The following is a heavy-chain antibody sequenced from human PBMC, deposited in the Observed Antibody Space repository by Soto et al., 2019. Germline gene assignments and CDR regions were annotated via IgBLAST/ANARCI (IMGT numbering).Heavy chain of an antibody. CDR3: SRPEPFTQAGPY. J-gene: IGHJ4*02. V-gene: IGHV4-4*02. CDR2: FHHSGVP. D-gene: IGHD6-13*01. CDR1: GDSITSSDW. Sequence: QIQLQESGPGLVQPSGTLSLTCAVSGDSITSSDWSWLRQPPGQGLGWIAVFHHSGVPNSNPSLRSRVIISLDRSQNHFSLQFNSLPAADTAVYYCSRPEPFTQAGPYWGRGTLVTVSS.